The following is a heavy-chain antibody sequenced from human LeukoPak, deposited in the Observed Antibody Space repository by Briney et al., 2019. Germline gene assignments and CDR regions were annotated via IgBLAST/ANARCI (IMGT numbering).Heavy chain of an antibody. D-gene: IGHD3-22*01. CDR2: IIPIFGTA. V-gene: IGHV1-69*13. J-gene: IGHJ4*02. CDR1: GGTFSSYA. CDR3: AADIKNNYYDSSGYFFY. Sequence: SVKVSCKASGGTFSSYAISWVRQAPGQGLEWMGGIIPIFGTANYAQKFQGRVTITADESTSTAYMELSSLRSEDTAVYYCAADIKNNYYDSSGYFFYWGQGTLVTVSP.